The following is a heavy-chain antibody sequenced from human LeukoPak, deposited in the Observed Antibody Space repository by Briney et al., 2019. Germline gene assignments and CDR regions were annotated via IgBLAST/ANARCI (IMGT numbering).Heavy chain of an antibody. V-gene: IGHV1-2*02. CDR1: GYSFTAYY. J-gene: IGHJ4*02. D-gene: IGHD5-18*01. CDR2: IDPNSGGT. CDR3: ARRMEYSYGPYFDY. Sequence: ASLKLSCKASGYSFTAYYMHWVRQSPGQRLEWMGWIDPNSGGTNYAQNFQGRVSMTRDTSISTAYMELSRLRSDDTGVYYCARRMEYSYGPYFDYWGQGTLVTVSS.